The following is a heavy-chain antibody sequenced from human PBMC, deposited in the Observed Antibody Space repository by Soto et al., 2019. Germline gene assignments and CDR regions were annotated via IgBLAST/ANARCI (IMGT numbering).Heavy chain of an antibody. D-gene: IGHD2-15*01. CDR2: TYYRSNWYT. J-gene: IGHJ4*02. Sequence: SQTLSLTCAISGDSVSTNSATWDWIRQSPSRGLEWLGRTYYRSNWYTDYAVSVKGRITISPDTSNNQLSLKLSSVTAADTAVYYCARGQVVAAQHWGQGTLVTVSS. CDR3: ARGQVVAAQH. CDR1: GDSVSTNSAT. V-gene: IGHV6-1*01.